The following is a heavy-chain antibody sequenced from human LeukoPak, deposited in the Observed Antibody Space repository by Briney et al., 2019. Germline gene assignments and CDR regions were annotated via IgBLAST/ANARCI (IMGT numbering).Heavy chain of an antibody. CDR2: INPNSGGT. D-gene: IGHD2-2*01. V-gene: IGHV1-2*02. Sequence: GAXVKVSCKASGYTFTGYYMHWVRQAPGQGLEWMGWINPNSGGTNYAQKFQGRVTMTRDTSISTAYMELSRLRSDDTAVYYCAREQRGYQPQKGRGWFDPWGQGTLVTVSS. CDR3: AREQRGYQPQKGRGWFDP. CDR1: GYTFTGYY. J-gene: IGHJ5*02.